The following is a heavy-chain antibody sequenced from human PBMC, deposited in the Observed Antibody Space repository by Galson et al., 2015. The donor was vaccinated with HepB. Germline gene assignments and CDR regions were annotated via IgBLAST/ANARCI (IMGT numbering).Heavy chain of an antibody. CDR3: ARVKGLAASGPLDY. Sequence: SVKVSCKASGYTFTGYKINWVRQAPGQGLEWIGGVIPVFGTTKTAQKFQGRVTLTADESTSTAYMYLSSLRSEDTAIYYCARVKGLAASGPLDYWGQGTLVTVSS. CDR1: GYTFTGYK. J-gene: IGHJ4*02. V-gene: IGHV1-69*13. CDR2: VIPVFGTT. D-gene: IGHD6-13*01.